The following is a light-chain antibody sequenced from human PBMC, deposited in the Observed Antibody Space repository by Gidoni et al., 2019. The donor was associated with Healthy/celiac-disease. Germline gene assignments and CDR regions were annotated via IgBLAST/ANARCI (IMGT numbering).Light chain of an antibody. J-gene: IGKJ1*01. CDR3: QQNNSYPWT. CDR1: QSISSW. CDR2: DAS. Sequence: DIQMTQSPSTLSASVGDRVTITCRASQSISSWLAWYQQKPGKAPKLLIYDASSLESGVPSRFSGSGSGTEFTHTIRSLQHEDFAIYYCQQNNSYPWTLXQXTKVEIK. V-gene: IGKV1-5*01.